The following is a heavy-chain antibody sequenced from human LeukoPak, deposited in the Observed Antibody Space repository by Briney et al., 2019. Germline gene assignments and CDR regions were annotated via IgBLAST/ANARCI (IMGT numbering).Heavy chain of an antibody. CDR1: GGSFSSHY. CDR3: ARLYDSSTYTNWLDP. V-gene: IGHV4-59*11. D-gene: IGHD3-22*01. CDR2: IYYSGST. Sequence: SETLSLTCTVSGGSFSSHYWSWIRQPPGKGLEWIGYIYYSGSTKHNPSLKSRVTISVDTSNNQFSLKLSSVTAADTAVYYCARLYDSSTYTNWLDPWGQGTLVTVSS. J-gene: IGHJ5*02.